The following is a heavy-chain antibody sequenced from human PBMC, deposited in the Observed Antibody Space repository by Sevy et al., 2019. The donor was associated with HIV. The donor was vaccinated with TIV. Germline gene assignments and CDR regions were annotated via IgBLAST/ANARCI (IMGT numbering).Heavy chain of an antibody. V-gene: IGHV3-21*01. CDR1: GFAIDSYS. D-gene: IGHD3-22*01. CDR2: ISGSSSYI. CDR3: ARDPTDDSGYSQGMDA. Sequence: GGSLRLSCTASGFAIDSYSMNWVRQAPGKGLEWLSSISGSSSYIFYADSVKGRFTISRDNARNSVYLRMNSLRAEDTALYFCARDPTDDSGYSQGMDAWGQGTTVTVSS. J-gene: IGHJ6*02.